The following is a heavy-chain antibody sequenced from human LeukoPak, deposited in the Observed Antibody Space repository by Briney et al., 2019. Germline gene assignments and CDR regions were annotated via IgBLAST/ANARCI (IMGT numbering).Heavy chain of an antibody. CDR2: IRYDGSNK. Sequence: GGSLRLSCAASGFTFSSYGMHWVRPAPGKGLEWVAFIRYDGSNKYYADSVKGRFTISRDNSKNTLYLQMNSLRAEDTAVYYCAKGLGCSSTSCWSLYYWGQGTLVTVSS. CDR1: GFTFSSYG. D-gene: IGHD2-2*01. V-gene: IGHV3-30*02. CDR3: AKGLGCSSTSCWSLYY. J-gene: IGHJ4*02.